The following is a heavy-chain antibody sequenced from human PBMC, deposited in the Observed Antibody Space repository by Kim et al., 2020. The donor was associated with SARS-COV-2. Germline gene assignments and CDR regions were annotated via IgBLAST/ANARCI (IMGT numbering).Heavy chain of an antibody. CDR2: IYSGGST. CDR3: ATLRIQLWFAFDY. V-gene: IGHV3-53*01. CDR1: GFTVSSNY. J-gene: IGHJ4*02. D-gene: IGHD5-18*01. Sequence: GGSLRLSCAASGFTVSSNYMSWVRQAPGKGLEWVSVIYSGGSTYYADSVKGRFTISRDNSKNTLYLQMNSLRAEDTAVYYCATLRIQLWFAFDYWGQGTLVTVSS.